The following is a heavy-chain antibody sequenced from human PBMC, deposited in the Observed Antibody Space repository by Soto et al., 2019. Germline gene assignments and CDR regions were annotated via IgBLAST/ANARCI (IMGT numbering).Heavy chain of an antibody. CDR1: SISTYY. Sequence: SETLSLTCTVGSISTYYWNWIRQPPGKGLEWIGTFYYSENTYYNPSLKSRVTISVDTSKNQFSLKLSSVTAADTAVYYCGRHTYYNSRGPIDFWGQGFVVTVSS. V-gene: IGHV4-59*04. CDR2: FYYSENT. D-gene: IGHD3-22*01. CDR3: GRHTYYNSRGPIDF. J-gene: IGHJ4*02.